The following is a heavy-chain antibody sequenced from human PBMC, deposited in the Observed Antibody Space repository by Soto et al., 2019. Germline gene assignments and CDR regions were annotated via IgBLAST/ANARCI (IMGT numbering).Heavy chain of an antibody. CDR1: GFSFASFA. Sequence: GGSLRLSCTTSGFSFASFALTWVRQAPGQGLEWVATIVGSDAKAHYADSVKGRFSISRDTSRDTVYLQMNNLRADDTAIYYCAKWTYLDFWGQGTRVTVSS. D-gene: IGHD5-12*01. V-gene: IGHV3-23*01. J-gene: IGHJ4*02. CDR2: IVGSDAKA. CDR3: AKWTYLDF.